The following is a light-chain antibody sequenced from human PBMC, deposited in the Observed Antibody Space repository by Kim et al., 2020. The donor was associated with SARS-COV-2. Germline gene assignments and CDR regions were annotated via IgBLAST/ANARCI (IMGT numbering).Light chain of an antibody. CDR1: QSVDNY. CDR3: NNLTTWPLT. CDR2: DSS. Sequence: EIVLTQSPATLSLSPGERATLSCRASQSVDNYLLWYQQKPGEAPRLLIYDSSTRAPGIPARFSGSGSGTDFTFTISSLEPEDFAVYYCNNLTTWPLTFGEGTKVDI. V-gene: IGKV3-11*01. J-gene: IGKJ4*01.